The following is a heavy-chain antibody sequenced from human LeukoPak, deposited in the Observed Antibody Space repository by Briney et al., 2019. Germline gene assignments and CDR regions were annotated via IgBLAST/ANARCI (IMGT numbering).Heavy chain of an antibody. CDR2: IDPSDSYT. V-gene: IGHV5-10-1*01. Sequence: SGESLMISSNCLWNNIARYWFSRRRQMPGKGLEWMGRIDPSDSYTNYSPSFQGHVTISADKSISTAYLQWSSRRAEDTAVYYCAIHLRAELRLNVYYCHYWGQGTLVTVSS. CDR3: AIHLRAELRLNVYYCHY. D-gene: IGHD5-12*01. J-gene: IGHJ4*02. CDR1: WNNIARYW.